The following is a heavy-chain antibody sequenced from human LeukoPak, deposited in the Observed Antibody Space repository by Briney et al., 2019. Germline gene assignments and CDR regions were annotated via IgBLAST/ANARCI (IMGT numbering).Heavy chain of an antibody. J-gene: IGHJ3*01. CDR2: INEAGNEK. CDR3: VRDDGSLIGRD. CDR1: GFTFSSNW. D-gene: IGHD2/OR15-2a*01. V-gene: IGHV3-7*01. Sequence: PGGSLGLSCAASGFTFSSNWMGWVRQAPGKGLEWVANINEAGNEKYYGDSVTGRFTIARDNANKLLDLQMNSLRGDDSAVYYCVRDDGSLIGRDWGQGTMVTVSS.